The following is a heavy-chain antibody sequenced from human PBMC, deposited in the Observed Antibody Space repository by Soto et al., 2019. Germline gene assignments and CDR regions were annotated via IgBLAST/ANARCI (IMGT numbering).Heavy chain of an antibody. CDR3: ARDNNDFWSGYYFDY. J-gene: IGHJ4*02. CDR2: IWYDGSNK. Sequence: GVSLRLSCAASGFTFSSYGMHWVRQAPGKGLEWVAVIWYDGSNKYYADSVKGRFTISRDNSKNTLYLQMNSLRAEDTAVYYCARDNNDFWSGYYFDYWGQGTLVTVSS. V-gene: IGHV3-33*01. CDR1: GFTFSSYG. D-gene: IGHD3-3*01.